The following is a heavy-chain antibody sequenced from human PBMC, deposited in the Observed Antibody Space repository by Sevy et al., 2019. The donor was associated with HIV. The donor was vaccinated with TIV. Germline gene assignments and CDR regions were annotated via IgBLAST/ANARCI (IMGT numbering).Heavy chain of an antibody. D-gene: IGHD6-13*01. CDR1: GGTFSSYA. J-gene: IGHJ6*03. V-gene: IGHV1-69*13. CDR3: ARGGGIAQHYYYYYMDI. Sequence: ASVKVSCKASGGTFSSYAISWVRQAPGQGLEWMGGIIPIFGTANYAQKFQGRVTITADESTSTAYMELISLRSEDTAVYYCARGGGIAQHYYYYYMDIWGKGTTVTVSS. CDR2: IIPIFGTA.